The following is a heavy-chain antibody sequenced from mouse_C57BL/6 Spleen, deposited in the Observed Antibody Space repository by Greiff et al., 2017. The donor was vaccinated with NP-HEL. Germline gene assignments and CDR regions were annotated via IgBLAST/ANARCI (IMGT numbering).Heavy chain of an antibody. CDR3: ARYGTTVVATSYFDY. Sequence: EVQLQQSGPELVKPGASVKISCKASGYTFTDYNMNWVKQSPGKSLEWIGVINPNDGTTSYNEKFKGKATLTVDQSSSTAYMQLNSLTSEDSAVYYCARYGTTVVATSYFDYWGQGTTLTVSS. V-gene: IGHV1-39*01. J-gene: IGHJ2*01. CDR2: INPNDGTT. D-gene: IGHD1-1*01. CDR1: GYTFTDYN.